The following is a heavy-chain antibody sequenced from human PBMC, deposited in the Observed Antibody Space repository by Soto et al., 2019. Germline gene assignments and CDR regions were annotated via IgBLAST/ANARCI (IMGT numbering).Heavy chain of an antibody. CDR1: GFSLSTSGAA. V-gene: IGHV2-5*02. Sequence: QINLIESGPPLVNPTQTLTLTCTFSGFSLSTSGAAVGWVRQPPGRALEWLALIYWDGDKRYNASLGNRLTITKDTSMNQVVLTLTNVDPADTPTYYCAHRATMTIFGLIIDNGIWFDPWGQGTRVIVSS. J-gene: IGHJ5*02. CDR2: IYWDGDK. D-gene: IGHD3-3*01. CDR3: AHRATMTIFGLIIDNGIWFDP.